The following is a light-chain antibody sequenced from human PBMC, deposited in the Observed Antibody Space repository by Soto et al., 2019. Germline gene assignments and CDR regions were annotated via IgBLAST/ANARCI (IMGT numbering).Light chain of an antibody. CDR1: SSDVGSYNL. J-gene: IGLJ3*02. V-gene: IGLV2-23*01. Sequence: QSALTQPASVSGSPGQSITISCTGTSSDVGSYNLVSWYQQHPGKAPKLMIYEDNKRPSGVSNRFSGSKSGNTASLTISGLQAEDEAHDYCCSSAPISTVVFGGGTKLTVL. CDR2: EDN. CDR3: CSSAPISTVV.